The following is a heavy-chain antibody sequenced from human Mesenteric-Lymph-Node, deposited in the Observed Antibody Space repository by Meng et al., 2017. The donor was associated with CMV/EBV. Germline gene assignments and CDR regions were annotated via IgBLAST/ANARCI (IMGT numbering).Heavy chain of an antibody. CDR3: ARLLWFEEFGY. V-gene: IGHV3-21*01. CDR1: GFKFSSYS. CDR2: ISTSSSYI. Sequence: GGSLRLSCAASGFKFSSYSMNWVRQAPGKGLEWVSSISTSSSYIYYADSLKGRFTISRDNAKNSLYLQIDSLRAEDTAVYYCARLLWFEEFGYWGQGTLVTVSS. D-gene: IGHD3-10*01. J-gene: IGHJ4*02.